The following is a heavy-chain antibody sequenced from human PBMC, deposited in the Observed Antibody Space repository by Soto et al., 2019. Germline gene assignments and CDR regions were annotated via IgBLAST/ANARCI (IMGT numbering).Heavy chain of an antibody. J-gene: IGHJ4*02. CDR3: ARCVGPGYIVVVPAAPPDY. Sequence: PGESLKISCKGSGYSFTSYWIGWVRQMPGKGLEWMGIIYPGDSDTRYSPSFQGQVTISADKSISTAYLQWSSLKASDTAMYYCARCVGPGYIVVVPAAPPDYWGQGTLVTVSS. D-gene: IGHD2-2*01. CDR1: GYSFTSYW. V-gene: IGHV5-51*01. CDR2: IYPGDSDT.